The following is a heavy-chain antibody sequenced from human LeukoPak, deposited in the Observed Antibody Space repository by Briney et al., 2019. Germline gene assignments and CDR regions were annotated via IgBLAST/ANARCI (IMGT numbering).Heavy chain of an antibody. CDR3: ARNSCPSGTCYDNRGYFDY. CDR2: IYTSGST. J-gene: IGHJ4*02. V-gene: IGHV4-61*02. CDR1: GGSINSATYY. D-gene: IGHD2-15*01. Sequence: SETLSLTCTVSGGSINSATYYWTWIRQPAGKGLEWIGRIYTSGSTNYNPSLKSRVTISVDTSKNQFSLQLSAVTAADTAVYYCARNSCPSGTCYDNRGYFDYWGQGTLVTVSS.